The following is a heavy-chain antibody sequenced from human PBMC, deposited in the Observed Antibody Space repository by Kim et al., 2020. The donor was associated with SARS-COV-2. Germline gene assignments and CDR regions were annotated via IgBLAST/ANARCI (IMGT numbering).Heavy chain of an antibody. CDR1: GFTFSSYS. Sequence: GGSLRLSCAASGFTFSSYSMNWVRQAPGKGLEWVSSISSSSSYIYYADSVKGRFTISRDNAKNSLYLQMNSLRAEDTAVYYCARGPDFYWYFDLWGRGTLVTVSS. J-gene: IGHJ2*01. CDR3: ARGPDFYWYFDL. V-gene: IGHV3-21*01. CDR2: ISSSSSYI.